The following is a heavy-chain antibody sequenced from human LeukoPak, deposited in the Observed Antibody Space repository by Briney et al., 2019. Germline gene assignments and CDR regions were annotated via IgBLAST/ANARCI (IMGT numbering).Heavy chain of an antibody. CDR1: GYTFTSYY. V-gene: IGHV1-46*03. CDR2: INPSGGST. D-gene: IGHD6-19*01. J-gene: IGHJ3*01. Sequence: ASVKVSCKASGYTFTSYYMHWVRQAPGQGLERMGIINPSGGSTSYAQKFQGRVTMTRDTSTSTVYMELSSLRSEDTAVYYCAREGSSGWYLTGKNAFDFWGQGTMVTVSS. CDR3: AREGSSGWYLTGKNAFDF.